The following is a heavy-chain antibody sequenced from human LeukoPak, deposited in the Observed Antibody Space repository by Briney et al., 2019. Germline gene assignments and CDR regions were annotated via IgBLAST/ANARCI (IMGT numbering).Heavy chain of an antibody. CDR1: GGSFSGYY. CDR2: INHSGST. Sequence: SETLSLTCAVYGGSFSGYYWSWIRQPPGKGLEWIGEINHSGSTNYNPSLKSRVTISVDTSKNQFSLKLSSVTAADTAVYYCARGKRNTYYYDSSGSFDHWGQGTLVTVSS. V-gene: IGHV4-34*01. D-gene: IGHD3-22*01. CDR3: ARGKRNTYYYDSSGSFDH. J-gene: IGHJ4*02.